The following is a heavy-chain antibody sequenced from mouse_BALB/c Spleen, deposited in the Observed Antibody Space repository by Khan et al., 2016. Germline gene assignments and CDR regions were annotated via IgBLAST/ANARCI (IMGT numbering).Heavy chain of an antibody. CDR2: ITYSGRT. D-gene: IGHD1-1*01. CDR3: AKKTRGGSGD. V-gene: IGHV3-2*02. J-gene: IGHJ2*01. CDR1: GYSITSDYA. Sequence: EVQLQESGPGLVKPSQSLSLTCTVTGYSITSDYAWNWIRQFPGNTLEWMGYITYSGRTSYNPSLKSRIPITRDTSKNQSSQQPNSVTTEVTATYYCAKKTRGGSGDWGQGTTHTVTS.